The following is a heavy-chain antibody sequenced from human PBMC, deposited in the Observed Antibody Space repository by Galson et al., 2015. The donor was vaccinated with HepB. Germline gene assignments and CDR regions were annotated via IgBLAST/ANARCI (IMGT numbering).Heavy chain of an antibody. J-gene: IGHJ4*02. D-gene: IGHD6-13*01. CDR1: GFTFSSYA. Sequence: SLRLSCAASGFTFSSYAMHWVRQAPGKGLEWVAVISYDGSNKYYADSVKGRFTISRDNSKNTLYLQMNSLRAEDTAVYYCAREGGSSWYDYWGQGTLVTVSS. V-gene: IGHV3-30*04. CDR2: ISYDGSNK. CDR3: AREGGSSWYDY.